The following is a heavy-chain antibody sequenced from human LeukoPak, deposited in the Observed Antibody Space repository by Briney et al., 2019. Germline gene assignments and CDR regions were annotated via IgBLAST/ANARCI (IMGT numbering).Heavy chain of an antibody. CDR2: IYYSGST. Sequence: SETLSLTCTASGGSISSSSYYWGWIRQPPGKGLEWIGSIYYSGSTYYNPSLKSRVTISVDTSKNQFSLKLSSVTAADTAVYYCARARGSWLDYWGQGTLVTVSS. V-gene: IGHV4-39*07. D-gene: IGHD6-13*01. CDR3: ARARGSWLDY. J-gene: IGHJ4*02. CDR1: GGSISSSSYY.